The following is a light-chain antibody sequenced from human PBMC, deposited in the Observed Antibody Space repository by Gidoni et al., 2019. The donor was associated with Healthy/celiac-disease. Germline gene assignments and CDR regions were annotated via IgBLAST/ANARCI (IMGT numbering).Light chain of an antibody. J-gene: IGKJ1*01. V-gene: IGKV1-39*01. Sequence: GDRVPITCRASQSISSYLNWYQQKPGKAPKLLIYAASSLQSGVPSRFSGSGSETDFTITISSVQPEDFENYYCQQSYSTPRTFGQGTKVEIK. CDR3: QQSYSTPRT. CDR1: QSISSY. CDR2: AAS.